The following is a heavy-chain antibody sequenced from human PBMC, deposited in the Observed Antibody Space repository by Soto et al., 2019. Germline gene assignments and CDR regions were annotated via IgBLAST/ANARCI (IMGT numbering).Heavy chain of an antibody. Sequence: ASVKVSCKASGYTFTSYGISWVRQAPGQGLEWMGWISAYNGNTNYAQKLQGRVTMTTDTSTSTAYMELRSLRSDDTAVYYCARDKYLGSWSPWIQEVGHDFDYWGQGTLVTVSS. CDR2: ISAYNGNT. CDR1: GYTFTSYG. J-gene: IGHJ4*02. D-gene: IGHD1-26*01. CDR3: ARDKYLGSWSPWIQEVGHDFDY. V-gene: IGHV1-18*01.